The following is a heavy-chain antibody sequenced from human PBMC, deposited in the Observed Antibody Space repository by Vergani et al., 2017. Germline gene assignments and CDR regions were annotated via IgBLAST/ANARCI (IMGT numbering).Heavy chain of an antibody. J-gene: IGHJ4*02. D-gene: IGHD1-26*01. CDR3: ARDVLWSAGGDY. Sequence: QLQLQESGPGLVKPSETLSLTCTVSGGSISSSSYYWGWIRQPPGKGLEWIGSIYYSGSTYYNPSLKSRVTISVDTSKNQFSLKLSSVTAADTAVYYCARDVLWSAGGDYWGQGTLVTVSS. V-gene: IGHV4-39*07. CDR1: GGSISSSSYY. CDR2: IYYSGST.